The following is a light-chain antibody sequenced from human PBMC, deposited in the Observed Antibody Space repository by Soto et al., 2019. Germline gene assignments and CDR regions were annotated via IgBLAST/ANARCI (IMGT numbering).Light chain of an antibody. Sequence: DIQMTQSPSALSASVGDRVTITCQASQDIGNYLNWYQQKPGKAPALLIYDAYTLETGVPSRFRGSGFGTDFSFTINSLQPEDIATYYCQQYDNMPLTFGGGTKLEIK. J-gene: IGKJ4*01. V-gene: IGKV1-33*01. CDR2: DAY. CDR1: QDIGNY. CDR3: QQYDNMPLT.